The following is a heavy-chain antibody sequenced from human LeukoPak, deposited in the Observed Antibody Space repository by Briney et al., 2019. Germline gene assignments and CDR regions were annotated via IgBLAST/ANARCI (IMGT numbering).Heavy chain of an antibody. CDR3: AKGIYSSGWSYFDY. V-gene: IGHV3-23*01. CDR1: GFTFSNSA. CDR2: LSGSGITT. Sequence: PGGSLRLSCAAAGFTFSNSAMSWVRQAPGKWLEWVSTLSGSGITTYYADSVKCRFTISRDNSKNTLYLQMNSLRAEDTAVYYCAKGIYSSGWSYFDYWGHGTLVTVSS. J-gene: IGHJ4*01. D-gene: IGHD6-19*01.